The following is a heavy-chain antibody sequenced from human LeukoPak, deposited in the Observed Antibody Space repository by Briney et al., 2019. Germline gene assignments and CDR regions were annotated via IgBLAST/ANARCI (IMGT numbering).Heavy chain of an antibody. CDR2: VYYRVTT. Sequence: NPSETLSLTCSVSDDSMNNYYWSWLRQSPGKGLEWIGNVYYRVTTNYNPSLKNRVTIAVDTSKKQVSLKVTAMTAGDTAVYYCARVNSDCSNEICNVGYYYYMDVWGKGATVTVSS. CDR1: DDSMNNYY. V-gene: IGHV4-59*01. D-gene: IGHD2-8*01. J-gene: IGHJ6*03. CDR3: ARVNSDCSNEICNVGYYYYMDV.